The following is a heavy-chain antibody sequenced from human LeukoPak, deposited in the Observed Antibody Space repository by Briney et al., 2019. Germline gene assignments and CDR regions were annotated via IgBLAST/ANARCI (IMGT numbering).Heavy chain of an antibody. Sequence: GGSLRLSCEASGFSFRSFAMSWVRQPPGKGLEWLSGISASGHYIYQADSVKGRFTISRDNSKNTLYLEINSLKVEDTAVYYCARDGSWGDYQFYFYMDVWGKGTTVTVSS. CDR3: ARDGSWGDYQFYFYMDV. D-gene: IGHD2-2*01. CDR1: GFSFRSFA. V-gene: IGHV3-23*01. CDR2: ISASGHYI. J-gene: IGHJ6*03.